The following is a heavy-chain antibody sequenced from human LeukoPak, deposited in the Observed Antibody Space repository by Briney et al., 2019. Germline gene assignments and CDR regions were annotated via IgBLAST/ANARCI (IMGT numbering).Heavy chain of an antibody. D-gene: IGHD3-10*01. CDR1: GGTFSSYA. J-gene: IGHJ6*04. V-gene: IGHV1-69*13. CDR2: IIPIFGTA. Sequence: SVKVSCKASGGTFSSYAISWVRQAPGQGLEWMGGIIPIFGTANYAQKFQGRVTITADESTSTAYMELSSLRSEDTAVYYCARAGEGPITMVRGVVYYYGMDGWGKGTTVTVSS. CDR3: ARAGEGPITMVRGVVYYYGMDG.